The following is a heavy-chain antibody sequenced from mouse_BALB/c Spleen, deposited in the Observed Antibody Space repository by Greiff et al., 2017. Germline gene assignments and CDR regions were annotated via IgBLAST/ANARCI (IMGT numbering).Heavy chain of an antibody. CDR2: IDPANGNT. Sequence: EVKLLESGAELVKPGASVKLSCTASGFNIKDTYMHWVKQRPEQGLEWIGRIDPANGNTKYDPKFQGKATITADTSSNTAYLQLSSLTSEDTAVYYCARRYDGAMDYWGQGTSVTVSS. CDR3: ARRYDGAMDY. D-gene: IGHD2-14*01. V-gene: IGHV14-3*02. J-gene: IGHJ4*01. CDR1: GFNIKDTY.